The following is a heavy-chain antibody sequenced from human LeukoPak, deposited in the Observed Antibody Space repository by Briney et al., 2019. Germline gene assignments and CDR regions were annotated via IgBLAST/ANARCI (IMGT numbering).Heavy chain of an antibody. Sequence: SETLSLTWTVSGVSISSYYWSWIRQPPGKGLEWVGSIYYSGSTNYNPSLKSRVTISLDTSKNQFSLKLSSVTAADTAVYYCARHDGSSWYYAFDVWGQGTMVTVSS. CDR1: GVSISSYY. V-gene: IGHV4-59*08. D-gene: IGHD6-13*01. CDR3: ARHDGSSWYYAFDV. J-gene: IGHJ3*01. CDR2: IYYSGST.